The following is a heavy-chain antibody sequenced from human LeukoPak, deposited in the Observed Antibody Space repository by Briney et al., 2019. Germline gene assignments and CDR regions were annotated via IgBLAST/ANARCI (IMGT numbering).Heavy chain of an antibody. CDR3: AREGGSGYCGGDRYPN. D-gene: IGHD2-21*02. CDR2: ISSSGSTI. J-gene: IGHJ4*02. CDR1: GFTFSSYE. V-gene: IGHV3-48*03. Sequence: GGSLRLSCAASGFTFSSYEMNWVRQAPGKGLEWVSYISSSGSTIYYADSVKGRFTISRDNAKNSLYLQMNSLRAEDTAVYYCAREGGSGYCGGDRYPNWGQGTLVTVSS.